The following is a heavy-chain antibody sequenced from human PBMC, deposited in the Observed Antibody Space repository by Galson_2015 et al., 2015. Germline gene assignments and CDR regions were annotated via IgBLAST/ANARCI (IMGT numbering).Heavy chain of an antibody. CDR3: ARGRGFIFDF. D-gene: IGHD3-10*01. Sequence: SLRLSCAASGYTFSSYAMSWVRQAPGKGLEWVSVISARDGGTYYADSVKGRFTISRDNFKNMLYVQMNKLRAEDTAVYYCARGRGFIFDFWGQGTLVTVSS. CDR1: GYTFSSYA. J-gene: IGHJ4*02. V-gene: IGHV3-23*01. CDR2: ISARDGGT.